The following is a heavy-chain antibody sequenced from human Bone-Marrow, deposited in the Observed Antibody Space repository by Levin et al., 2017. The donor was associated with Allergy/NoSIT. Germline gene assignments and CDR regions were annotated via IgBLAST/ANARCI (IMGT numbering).Heavy chain of an antibody. CDR3: ARAVGTPQWAEHFQD. CDR1: GFSVSDTY. Sequence: QAGGSLRLSCAASGFSVSDTYMSWVRQAPGKGLEYVSFIYIPGTTYYADSVKGRFTISRSSSKNTVYLQLDSLRVDDTAMYYCARAVGTPQWAEHFQDWGRGTLVTVSS. CDR2: IYIPGTT. V-gene: IGHV3-53*01. D-gene: IGHD2-8*01. J-gene: IGHJ1*01.